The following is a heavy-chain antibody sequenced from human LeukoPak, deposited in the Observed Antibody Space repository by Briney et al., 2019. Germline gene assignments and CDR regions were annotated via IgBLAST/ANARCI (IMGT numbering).Heavy chain of an antibody. D-gene: IGHD2-15*01. CDR3: ARTPGAFDF. Sequence: SETLSLTCAVYGDSFTYYHWTWIRQSPGRGLEWIGEVSHTGDTDYNPSLKNRLTMSIDTSNKQFSLRLTSVTAADTAVYYCARTPGAFDFWGLGTLVTVSS. J-gene: IGHJ4*02. V-gene: IGHV4-34*01. CDR1: GDSFTYYH. CDR2: VSHTGDT.